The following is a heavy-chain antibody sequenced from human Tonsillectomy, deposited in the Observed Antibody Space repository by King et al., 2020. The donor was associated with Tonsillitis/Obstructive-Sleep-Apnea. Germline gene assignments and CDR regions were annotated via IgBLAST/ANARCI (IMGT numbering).Heavy chain of an antibody. CDR2: IYWDDDK. CDR3: AHEGGRKVFWSGYYFYFDY. D-gene: IGHD3-3*01. V-gene: IGHV2-5*02. CDR1: GFSLSTSGVG. J-gene: IGHJ4*02. Sequence: TLKESGPTLVKPTQTLTLTCTFSGFSLSTSGVGVGWIRQPPGKALEWLALIYWDDDKRYSPSLKSRLTITKDTSKNQVVLTMTNMDPVDTATYYCAHEGGRKVFWSGYYFYFDYWGQGTLVTVSS.